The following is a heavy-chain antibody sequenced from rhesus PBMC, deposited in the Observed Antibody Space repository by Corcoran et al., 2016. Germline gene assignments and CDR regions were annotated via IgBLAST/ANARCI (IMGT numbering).Heavy chain of an antibody. CDR1: GGSITSNY. CDR3: VRRTNSPTGDSLDV. Sequence: QLQLQESGPGLVKPSETLSLTCAVSGGSITSNYWNWIRQSPGKGLEWIVLISGSGGRNNYKPSLKSRVTISTDTSKNQFSLKLSSVTAADTAVYYCVRRTNSPTGDSLDVWGRGILVTVSS. D-gene: IGHD4-29*01. J-gene: IGHJ5-2*02. V-gene: IGHV4-173*01. CDR2: ISGSGGRN.